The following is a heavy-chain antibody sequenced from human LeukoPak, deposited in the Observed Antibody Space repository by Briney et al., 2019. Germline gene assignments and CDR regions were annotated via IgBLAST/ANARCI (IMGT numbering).Heavy chain of an antibody. CDR1: GFTFSGSS. CDR3: ARVSSSGVYFFDY. D-gene: IGHD6-6*01. V-gene: IGHV3-21*01. J-gene: IGHJ4*02. CDR2: ISTTSYI. Sequence: GGSLRLSCAASGFTFSGSSMSWVRQAPGEGLEWVSSISTTSYIYYADSVKGRFTISRDNTKNSLYLQMNSLRAEDTAVYYCARVSSSGVYFFDYWGQGALITVSS.